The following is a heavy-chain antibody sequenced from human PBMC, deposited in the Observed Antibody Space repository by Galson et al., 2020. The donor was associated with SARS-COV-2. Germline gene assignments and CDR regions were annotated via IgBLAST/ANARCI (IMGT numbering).Heavy chain of an antibody. CDR1: GFTFSSYA. CDR3: AKGALGYCSGVICYNFDY. Sequence: GESLKISCAASGFTFSSYAMNWVRQVPGKGLEWVASVAKGGGTYHADSVKGRFIISRDNSKNTVYMQMDSLRTEDTAIYYCAKGALGYCSGVICYNFDYWGQGTLVAVSS. V-gene: IGHV3-23*01. CDR2: VAKGGGT. J-gene: IGHJ4*02. D-gene: IGHD2-15*01.